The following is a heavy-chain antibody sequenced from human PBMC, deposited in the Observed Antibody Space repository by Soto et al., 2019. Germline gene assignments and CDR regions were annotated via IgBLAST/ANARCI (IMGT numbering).Heavy chain of an antibody. J-gene: IGHJ4*02. Sequence: PGGSLRLSCAASGFTFSSYSMNWVRQAPGKGLEWVSAISGSGGSTYYADSVKGRFTISRDNSKNTLYLQMNSLRAEDTAVYYCAKVADYYDSSGYYYTCDYWGQGTLVTVSS. CDR1: GFTFSSYS. CDR3: AKVADYYDSSGYYYTCDY. D-gene: IGHD3-22*01. V-gene: IGHV3-23*01. CDR2: ISGSGGST.